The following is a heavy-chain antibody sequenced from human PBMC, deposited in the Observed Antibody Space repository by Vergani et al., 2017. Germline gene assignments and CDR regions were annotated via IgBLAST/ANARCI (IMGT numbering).Heavy chain of an antibody. CDR3: ARYPARGATAVH. V-gene: IGHV4-59*01. CDR1: GGSISSYY. D-gene: IGHD3-10*01. CDR2: IYYSGRT. J-gene: IGHJ4*02. Sequence: QVQLQESGPGLVKPSETLSLTCTVSGGSISSYYWSWIRQPPGKGLEWVGYIYYSGRTNYYPSLKSRVTISVDTSKNQFPLKLSSVTAADTAVYYCARYPARGATAVHWGQGTLVTVSS.